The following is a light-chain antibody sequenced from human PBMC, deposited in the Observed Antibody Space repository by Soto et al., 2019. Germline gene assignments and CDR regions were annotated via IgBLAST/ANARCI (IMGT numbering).Light chain of an antibody. CDR3: QQDNSYPYT. V-gene: IGKV1-5*03. Sequence: DIQMTQSPSTLSASVGDRVTITCRSSQSLNKWLAWYQQKPGKAPNLLIYRASTLESGVPARFSGSGSGTEFTLTISSLQPDDFATYYCQQDNSYPYTFGQGTKVEIK. CDR2: RAS. CDR1: QSLNKW. J-gene: IGKJ2*01.